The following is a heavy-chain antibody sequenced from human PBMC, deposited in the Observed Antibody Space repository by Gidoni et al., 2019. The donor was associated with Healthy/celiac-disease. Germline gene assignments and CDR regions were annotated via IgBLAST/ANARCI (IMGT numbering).Heavy chain of an antibody. D-gene: IGHD3-9*01. Sequence: EVQLVESGGGLVQPGGSLRLSCAASGFTFSSYAMSWVRQAPGKGLEWVSANSGSGGSTYYADSVKGRFTISRDNSKNTLYLQMNSLRAEDTAVYYCAKDLRYFDWLFPSFDYWGQGTLVTVSS. CDR2: NSGSGGST. CDR3: AKDLRYFDWLFPSFDY. CDR1: GFTFSSYA. J-gene: IGHJ4*02. V-gene: IGHV3-23*04.